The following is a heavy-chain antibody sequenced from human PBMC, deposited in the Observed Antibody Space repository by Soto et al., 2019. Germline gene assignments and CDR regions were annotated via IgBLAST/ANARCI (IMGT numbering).Heavy chain of an antibody. CDR1: GFTFSNYA. V-gene: IGHV3-23*01. CDR3: FDY. Sequence: PGGSLRLSCAASGFTFSNYAMSWVRQAPGKGLEWVSAISVSGGSTHYADSVKGRFTISRDNSKNTLSLQMSGLRAEDTAVYYYFDYWGQGTLVTVSS. CDR2: ISVSGGST. J-gene: IGHJ4*02.